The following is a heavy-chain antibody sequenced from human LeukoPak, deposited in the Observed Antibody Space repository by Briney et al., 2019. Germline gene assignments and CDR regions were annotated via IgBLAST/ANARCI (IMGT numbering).Heavy chain of an antibody. V-gene: IGHV4-61*02. CDR3: ARDRSSSGYFVYFDY. Sequence: ASETLSLTRTVSGGSISSGSYYWSWIRQPAGKGLEWIGRIYTSGSTNYNPSLKSRVTISVDTSKNQFSLKLSSVTAADTAVYYCARDRSSSGYFVYFDYWGQGTLVTVSS. CDR1: GGSISSGSYY. J-gene: IGHJ4*02. CDR2: IYTSGST. D-gene: IGHD6-19*01.